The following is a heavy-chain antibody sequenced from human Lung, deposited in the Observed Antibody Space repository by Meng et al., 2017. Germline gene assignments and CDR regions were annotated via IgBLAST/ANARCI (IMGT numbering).Heavy chain of an antibody. CDR2: INRDGTKP. Sequence: VELWGSGGGLFPPGGSLRLSCAASGFTFTDHWMHWVRQGPGKGLVWVSRINRDGTKPTYADSVKGRFTISRDNAKNTLYLQMNNLRAEDTAFYYCTNDRLNHWGQGALVTVSS. D-gene: IGHD1-1*01. CDR3: TNDRLNH. J-gene: IGHJ1*01. CDR1: GFTFTDHW. V-gene: IGHV3-74*01.